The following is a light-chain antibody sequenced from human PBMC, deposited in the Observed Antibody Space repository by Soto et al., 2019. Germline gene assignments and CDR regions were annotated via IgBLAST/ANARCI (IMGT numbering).Light chain of an antibody. J-gene: IGKJ1*01. V-gene: IGKV2-30*01. CDR2: KVS. Sequence: DVVFTQSPLSLPVTLGQSASISCRSSQSLVYSDGNTYLNWFQQRPGQSPRRLIYKVSNRDAGVPDRFSGSGSGTDFTLTISRLEPEDLAVYYCQQYNTSPLMFGQGTKVDI. CDR1: QSLVYSDGNTY. CDR3: QQYNTSPLM.